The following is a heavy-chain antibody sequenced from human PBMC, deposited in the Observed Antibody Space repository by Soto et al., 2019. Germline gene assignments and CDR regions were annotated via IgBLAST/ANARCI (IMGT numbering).Heavy chain of an antibody. J-gene: IGHJ4*02. CDR1: GFTFSSYA. D-gene: IGHD2-21*02. Sequence: QVQLVESGGGVVQPGRSLRLSCAASGFTFSSYAMHWVRQAPGKGLEWVAVISYDGSNKYYADSVKGRFTISRDNSKNTQYLQMNSLRAEDTAVYYCARDKGYGGNLSFDYWGQGTLVPVSS. V-gene: IGHV3-30-3*01. CDR2: ISYDGSNK. CDR3: ARDKGYGGNLSFDY.